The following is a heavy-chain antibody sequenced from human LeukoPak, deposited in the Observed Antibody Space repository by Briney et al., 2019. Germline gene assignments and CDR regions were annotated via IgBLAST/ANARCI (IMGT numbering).Heavy chain of an antibody. CDR1: GGSISSYY. CDR3: ARSFPDYDILTGYYQAFDY. V-gene: IGHV4-59*01. CDR2: IYYSGST. D-gene: IGHD3-9*01. J-gene: IGHJ4*02. Sequence: SETLSLTCTVSGGSISSYYWSWIRQPPGKGLEWIGYIYYSGSTNYNPSLKSRVTISVDTSKNQFSLKLSSVTAADTAVYYCARSFPDYDILTGYYQAFDYWGQGTLVTVSS.